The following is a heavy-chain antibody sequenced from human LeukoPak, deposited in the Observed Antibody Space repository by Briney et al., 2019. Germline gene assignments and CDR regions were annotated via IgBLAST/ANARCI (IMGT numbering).Heavy chain of an antibody. J-gene: IGHJ5*02. V-gene: IGHV1-69*04. D-gene: IGHD5-24*01. CDR2: IIPILGIA. Sequence: GASVKVSCKASGGTFSSYAISWVRQAPGQGLEWMGRIIPILGIANYAQKFQGRVTITADKSTSTAYMELSSLRSEDTAVYYCAAALSRDGYNWADNWFDPWGQGTLVTVSS. CDR1: GGTFSSYA. CDR3: AAALSRDGYNWADNWFDP.